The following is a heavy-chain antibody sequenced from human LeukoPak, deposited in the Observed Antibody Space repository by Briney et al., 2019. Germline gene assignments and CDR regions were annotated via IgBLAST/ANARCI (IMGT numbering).Heavy chain of an antibody. CDR1: GGSISSYY. Sequence: SETLSLTCTVSGGSISSYYWSWIRQSPGKGLEWIGYIYYSGSTNYNPSLKSRVTISVDTSKNQFSLKLSSVTAADTAVYYCARSLYGDYGDAFDIWGQGTMVTVSS. D-gene: IGHD4-17*01. CDR2: IYYSGST. CDR3: ARSLYGDYGDAFDI. J-gene: IGHJ3*02. V-gene: IGHV4-59*08.